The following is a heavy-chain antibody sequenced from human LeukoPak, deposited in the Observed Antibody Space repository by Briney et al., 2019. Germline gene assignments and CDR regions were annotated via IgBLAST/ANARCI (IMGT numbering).Heavy chain of an antibody. CDR3: ARHGGYYYYYMDV. V-gene: IGHV4-59*01. CDR1: GGSISSYY. CDR2: IYYSGST. Sequence: SETLSLTCTVSGGSISSYYWSWTRQPPGKGLEWIGYIYYSGSTNYNPSLKSRVTISVDTSKNQFSLKLSSVTAADTAVYYCARHGGYYYYYMDVWGKGTTVTVSS. J-gene: IGHJ6*03. D-gene: IGHD3-10*01.